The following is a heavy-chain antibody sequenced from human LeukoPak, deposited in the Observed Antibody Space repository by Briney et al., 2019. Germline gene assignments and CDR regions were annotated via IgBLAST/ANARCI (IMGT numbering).Heavy chain of an antibody. D-gene: IGHD5-24*01. J-gene: IGHJ3*02. CDR1: GGSISSYY. Sequence: SETLSLTCTVSGGSISSYYWSWIRQPPGKGLEWIGYNYYSGSTNYNPSLKSRVTISVDTSKNQFSLKLSSVTAADTAVYYCARAQIEMATIFDAFDIWGQGTMVTVSS. CDR3: ARAQIEMATIFDAFDI. CDR2: NYYSGST. V-gene: IGHV4-59*01.